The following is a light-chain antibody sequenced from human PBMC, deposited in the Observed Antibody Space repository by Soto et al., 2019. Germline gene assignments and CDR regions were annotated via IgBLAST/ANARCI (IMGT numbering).Light chain of an antibody. V-gene: IGLV2-14*01. CDR2: DVS. J-gene: IGLJ2*01. Sequence: QSALTQPASVSGSPGQSITISCTGTSSDVGGYNYVSWYQQHPGKAPKLMIYDVSNRPEGVSNRFSGSKSGNTASLTISGLQAEYEADYYCSSYTSSSTLVVFGGGTEVTVL. CDR3: SSYTSSSTLVV. CDR1: SSDVGGYNY.